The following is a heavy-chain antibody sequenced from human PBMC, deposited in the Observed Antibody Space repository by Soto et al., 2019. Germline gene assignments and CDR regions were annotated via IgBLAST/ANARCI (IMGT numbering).Heavy chain of an antibody. CDR2: ISSSSSYI. V-gene: IGHV3-21*01. CDR1: GFTFSSYS. Sequence: EVQLVESGGGLVKPGGSLRLSCAASGFTFSSYSMNWVRQAPGKGLEWVSSISSSSSYIYYADSVKGRFTISRDNAKNSLYLQMNSLGAEDTAVYYCATTYDYIWGSYRYGYFQHWGQGTLVTVSS. D-gene: IGHD3-16*02. J-gene: IGHJ1*01. CDR3: ATTYDYIWGSYRYGYFQH.